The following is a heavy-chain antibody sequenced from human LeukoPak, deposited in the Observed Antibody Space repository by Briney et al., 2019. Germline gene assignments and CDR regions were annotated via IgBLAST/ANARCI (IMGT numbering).Heavy chain of an antibody. CDR1: GGSISSGDYC. V-gene: IGHV4-30-4*08. CDR3: ARVGGYDADLFDY. CDR2: IYYSGST. J-gene: IGHJ4*02. Sequence: SETLSLTCTVSGGSISSGDYCWSWIRQPPGKGLEWIGYIYYSGSTYYNPSLKSRVTISVDTSKNQFSLKLSSVTAADTAVYYCARVGGYDADLFDYWGQGTLVTVSS. D-gene: IGHD5-12*01.